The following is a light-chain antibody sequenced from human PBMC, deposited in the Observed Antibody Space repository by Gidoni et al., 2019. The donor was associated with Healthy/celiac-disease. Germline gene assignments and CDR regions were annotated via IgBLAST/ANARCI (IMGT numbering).Light chain of an antibody. CDR3: QQYYSTPAT. J-gene: IGKJ4*01. CDR2: WAS. V-gene: IGKV4-1*01. CDR1: LSVLSSSHNKNY. Sequence: QSPEPLAVSLGEWATINCKSSLSVLSSSHNKNYFAWYQQNPGQPPTLLISWASTRESGVPDRFSGSGSGPDFPLTISSLQAEDVAVYYCQQYYSTPATFGGGTKVEIK.